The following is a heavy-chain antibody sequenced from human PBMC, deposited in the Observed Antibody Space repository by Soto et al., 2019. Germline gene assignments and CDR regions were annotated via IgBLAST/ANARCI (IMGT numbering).Heavy chain of an antibody. J-gene: IGHJ4*02. V-gene: IGHV3-30*18. Sequence: GGSLRLSCAASGFTFSSYGMHWVRQAPGKGLEWVAVISYDGSNKYYADSVKGRFTISRDNSKNTLYLQMNSLRAEDTAVYYCAKALSPHLRSLFDYWGQGTLVTVSS. CDR2: ISYDGSNK. CDR3: AKALSPHLRSLFDY. D-gene: IGHD3-3*02. CDR1: GFTFSSYG.